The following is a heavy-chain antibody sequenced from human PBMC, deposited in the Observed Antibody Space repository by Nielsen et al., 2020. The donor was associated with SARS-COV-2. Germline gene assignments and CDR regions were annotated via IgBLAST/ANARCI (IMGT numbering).Heavy chain of an antibody. CDR3: ARGNPYGD. Sequence: GESLKISCAASGFGFSSYSMDWVRQAPGKGLEWVSYISSGSVTIYYADSVKGRFTISRDNARNSIYLQVNSLRADDTAVYYCARGNPYGDWGQGTLLIVSS. J-gene: IGHJ4*02. CDR2: ISSGSVTI. D-gene: IGHD4-17*01. CDR1: GFGFSSYS. V-gene: IGHV3-48*04.